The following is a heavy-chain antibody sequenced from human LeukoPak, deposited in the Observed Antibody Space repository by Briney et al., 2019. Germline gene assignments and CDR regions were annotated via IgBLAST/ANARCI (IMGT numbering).Heavy chain of an antibody. Sequence: SQTLSLTCTVSGGSISSGGYYWTWIRQLPGKGLEWIGYIYYSGSTYYNPSLRSRVTISVDTSKNQSSLKLSSVTAADTAVYYCARDEGYYYGSGSYGWFDPWGQGTLVTVSS. CDR2: IYYSGST. CDR3: ARDEGYYYGSGSYGWFDP. CDR1: GGSISSGGYY. J-gene: IGHJ5*02. D-gene: IGHD3-10*01. V-gene: IGHV4-31*03.